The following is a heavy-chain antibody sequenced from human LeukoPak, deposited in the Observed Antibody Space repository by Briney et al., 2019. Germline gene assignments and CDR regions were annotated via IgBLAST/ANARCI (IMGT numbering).Heavy chain of an antibody. CDR1: GYTFTGYH. V-gene: IGHV1-2*02. D-gene: IGHD6-6*01. CDR3: ARDREMYSSSSGY. CDR2: INPNSGGT. Sequence: ASVKVSCKASGYTFTGYHMHWVRQAPGQGLEWMGWINPNSGGTNYAQKFQGRVTMTRDTSISTAYMELSRLRSDDTAVYYCARDREMYSSSSGYWGQGTLVTVSS. J-gene: IGHJ4*02.